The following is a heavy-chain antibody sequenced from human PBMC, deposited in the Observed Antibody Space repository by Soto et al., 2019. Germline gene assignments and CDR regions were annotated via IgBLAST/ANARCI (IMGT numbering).Heavy chain of an antibody. D-gene: IGHD1-26*01. CDR2: IKSKTAGGTA. V-gene: IGHV3-15*01. CDR1: RFSFTNAW. J-gene: IGHJ6*02. CDR3: GTDSGIYGLDI. Sequence: EVQLVESGGGFVQPGGSLRLSCVASRFSFTNAWMSWVRQAPGKGPEWVGRIKSKTAGGTADYAAPVKGRFTISRDNSQNTLYLHMDSLKTEDTALYHWGTDSGIYGLDIWGQGTTVTVSS.